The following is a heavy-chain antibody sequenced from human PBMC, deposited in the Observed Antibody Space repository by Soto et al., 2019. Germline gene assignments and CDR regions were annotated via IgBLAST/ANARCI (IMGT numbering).Heavy chain of an antibody. J-gene: IGHJ4*02. V-gene: IGHV3-15*01. CDR1: GFTFANAW. CDR3: RRDWDYPVL. D-gene: IGHD1-7*01. CDR2: VRSKADGGTT. Sequence: PGGSLRLSCAASGFTFANAWMIWVRQAPGKGLEWVGRVRSKADGGTTDYAAPVKGRFTISRDDSENTLYLQMNSLKIDDTAVYYCRRDWDYPVLWGQGTLVTVSS.